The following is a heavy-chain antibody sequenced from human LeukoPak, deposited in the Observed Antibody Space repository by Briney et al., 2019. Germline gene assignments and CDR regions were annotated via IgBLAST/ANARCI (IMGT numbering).Heavy chain of an antibody. CDR2: ISYDGSNK. J-gene: IGHJ4*02. V-gene: IGHV3-30-3*01. CDR3: ARDRHYYDSSGYYYPTASPFDY. CDR1: GFTFSSYA. D-gene: IGHD3-22*01. Sequence: GRSLRLSCAASGFTFSSYAMHWVRQAPGKGLEWVAVISYDGSNKYYADSVKGRFTISRDNSKNTLYLQMNSLRAEDTAVYYCARDRHYYDSSGYYYPTASPFDYWGQGTLVTVSS.